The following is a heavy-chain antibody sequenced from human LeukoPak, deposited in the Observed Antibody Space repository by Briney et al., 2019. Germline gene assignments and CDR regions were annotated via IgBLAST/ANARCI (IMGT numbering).Heavy chain of an antibody. V-gene: IGHV1-18*01. J-gene: IGHJ4*02. CDR1: GYPFVNFA. CDR2: ISGDKGPT. Sequence: ASVKVSCKASGYPFVNFAISWVRQARGQGLEWVGWISGDKGPTFYAPKLQGRVTLTTDTSARTAYMELTNLRSDDTAVYYCARGGYSDYWGQGTLVTVSS. CDR3: ARGGYSDY. D-gene: IGHD2-15*01.